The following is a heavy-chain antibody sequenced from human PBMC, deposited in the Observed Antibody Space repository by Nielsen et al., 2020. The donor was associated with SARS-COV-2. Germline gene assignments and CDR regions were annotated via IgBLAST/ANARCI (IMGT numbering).Heavy chain of an antibody. CDR2: IWFDGSDK. D-gene: IGHD2-2*01. CDR3: ARDGPTRATATDY. Sequence: GESLKISCAASGFSFNAYAMHWVRQAPGKGLEWVAVIWFDGSDKYYADSVKGRFTISRDNSKNTLYLQMNSLRAEDTAVYYCARDGPTRATATDYWGQGTLVTVSS. V-gene: IGHV3-33*01. J-gene: IGHJ4*02. CDR1: GFSFNAYA.